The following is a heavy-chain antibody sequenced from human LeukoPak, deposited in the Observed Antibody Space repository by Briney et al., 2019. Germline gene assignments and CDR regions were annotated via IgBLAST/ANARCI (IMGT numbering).Heavy chain of an antibody. Sequence: GGSLRLSCAASGFTFSSYSMNWVRQAPGKGLEWVSYISSSSSTIYYADSVKGRFTISRDNAKNSLYLQMNRLRAEDTAVYYCARGDAGAAFGYWGQGTLVTVSS. CDR1: GFTFSSYS. CDR3: ARGDAGAAFGY. V-gene: IGHV3-48*04. D-gene: IGHD6-13*01. CDR2: ISSSSSTI. J-gene: IGHJ4*02.